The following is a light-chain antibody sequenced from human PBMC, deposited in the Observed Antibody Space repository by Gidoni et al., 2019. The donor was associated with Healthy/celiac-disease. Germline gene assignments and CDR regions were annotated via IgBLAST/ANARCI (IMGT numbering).Light chain of an antibody. CDR2: AAS. CDR1: QGISSY. CDR3: QQLNSYPCS. Sequence: DIQLTQSPSFLSASVGDRVTITSRASQGISSYLAWYQQKPGKAPKLLIYAASTLQSGVPSRFSGSGSGTEFTLTISSLQPEDFATYYCQQLNSYPCSFGQGTKLEIK. V-gene: IGKV1-9*01. J-gene: IGKJ2*04.